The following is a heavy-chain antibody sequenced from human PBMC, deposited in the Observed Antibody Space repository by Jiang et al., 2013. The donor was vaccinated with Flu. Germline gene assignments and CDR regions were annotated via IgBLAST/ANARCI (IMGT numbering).Heavy chain of an antibody. J-gene: IGHJ3*02. Sequence: DTRYSPSFQGQVTISADKSISTAYLQWSSLKASDTAMYYCARQDGMGAFDIWGQGTMVTVSS. CDR3: ARQDGMGAFDI. V-gene: IGHV5-51*01. CDR2: DT. D-gene: IGHD1-14*01.